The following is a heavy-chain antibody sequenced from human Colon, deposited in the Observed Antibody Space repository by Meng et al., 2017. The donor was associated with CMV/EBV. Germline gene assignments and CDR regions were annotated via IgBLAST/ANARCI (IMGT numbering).Heavy chain of an antibody. D-gene: IGHD3-16*01. J-gene: IGHJ6*02. CDR3: TRHRGEGYHNFYGMDV. CDR1: GFRLGDFA. V-gene: IGHV3-49*04. Sequence: GESLKISCAASGFRLGDFALSWVRQAPGRGLELVGFIRRNSYGGAVEYGASVRGRFVMSRDDSRGVAYLEMDSLKNDDTAVYYCTRHRGEGYHNFYGMDVWGQGTLVTVSS. CDR2: IRRNSYGGAV.